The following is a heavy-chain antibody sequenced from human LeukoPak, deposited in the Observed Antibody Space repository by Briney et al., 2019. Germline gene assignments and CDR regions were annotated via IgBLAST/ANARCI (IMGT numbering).Heavy chain of an antibody. D-gene: IGHD5-18*01. J-gene: IGHJ4*02. Sequence: ASVKVSCKASGYTFTSYAISWVRQAPGQGLEWMGGIIPIFGTANYAQKFQGRVTITADESTSTAYMELSSLRSEDTAVYYCARGRPGYSYGETNFDYWGQGTLVTVSS. CDR1: GYTFTSYA. CDR3: ARGRPGYSYGETNFDY. V-gene: IGHV1-69*13. CDR2: IIPIFGTA.